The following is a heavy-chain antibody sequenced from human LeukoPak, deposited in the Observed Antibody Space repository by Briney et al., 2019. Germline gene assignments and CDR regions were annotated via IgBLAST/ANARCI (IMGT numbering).Heavy chain of an antibody. Sequence: GGPLRLSCEASGFTFSDFYLSWIRQAPGKGLEWLSYISSMSSTIYYADSVKGRFTISRDNAKNSLYLQMNNLRVEDTAVYYCARPGRSGYYTGFDIWGQGSLVTVSS. CDR1: GFTFSDFY. D-gene: IGHD3-3*01. V-gene: IGHV3-11*01. J-gene: IGHJ4*02. CDR2: ISSMSSTI. CDR3: ARPGRSGYYTGFDI.